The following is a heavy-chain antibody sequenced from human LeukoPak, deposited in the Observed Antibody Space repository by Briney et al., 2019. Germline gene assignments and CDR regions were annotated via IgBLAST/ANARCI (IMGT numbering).Heavy chain of an antibody. V-gene: IGHV4-59*01. CDR3: AGTEYDSSDY. Sequence: PSETLSLTCTVSGGSISSYYWSWIRQPPGKGLEWSGYIYYSGSTNYNPSLKSRGTIAVDTSNNQCSLKLRYVTAAETDVYYCAGTEYDSSDYWGKGTLVTVSS. J-gene: IGHJ4*02. CDR1: GGSISSYY. D-gene: IGHD3-22*01. CDR2: IYYSGST.